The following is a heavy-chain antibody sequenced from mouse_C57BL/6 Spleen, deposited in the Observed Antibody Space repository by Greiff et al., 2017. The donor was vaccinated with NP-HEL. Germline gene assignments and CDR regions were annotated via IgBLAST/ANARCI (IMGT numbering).Heavy chain of an antibody. D-gene: IGHD2-4*01. V-gene: IGHV3-1*01. CDR2: ISYSGST. CDR3: AREGGLRRNAWFAY. J-gene: IGHJ3*01. Sequence: EVKLQESGPGMVKPSQSLSLTCTVTGYSITSGYDWHWIRHFPGNKLEWMGYISYSGSTNYNPSLKSRISITHDTSKNHFFLKLNSVTTEDTATYYCAREGGLRRNAWFAYWGQGTLVTVSA. CDR1: GYSITSGYD.